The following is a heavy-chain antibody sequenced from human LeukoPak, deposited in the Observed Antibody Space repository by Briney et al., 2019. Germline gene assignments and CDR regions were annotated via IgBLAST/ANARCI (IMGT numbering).Heavy chain of an antibody. D-gene: IGHD3-22*01. J-gene: IGHJ4*02. CDR3: AGLVGRYSSGLYYYYFDY. Sequence: PSETLSLTCTVSGDSINSLDLWSWVRQPPGKGLEWIGEMYLSGTTHSNPSVKSRVTISIDKSKNQFFLNLSSVTAADTAGYYCAGLVGRYSSGLYYYYFDYWGQGTLVTVSS. V-gene: IGHV4-4*02. CDR1: GDSINSLDL. CDR2: MYLSGTT.